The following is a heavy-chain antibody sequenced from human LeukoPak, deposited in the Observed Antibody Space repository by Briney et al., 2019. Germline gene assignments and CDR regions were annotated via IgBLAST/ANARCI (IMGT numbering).Heavy chain of an antibody. J-gene: IGHJ4*02. V-gene: IGHV3-7*03. CDR2: IKYDGSEK. CDR3: AKARGLWFGEFDY. CDR1: GFTFSSKW. D-gene: IGHD3-10*01. Sequence: GGSLRLSCAASGFTFSSKWMTWVRQAPGKGLEWVANIKYDGSEKYYVDSVKGRFTISRDDAKNSLYLQMNSLRAEDTALYYCAKARGLWFGEFDYWGQGTLVTVSS.